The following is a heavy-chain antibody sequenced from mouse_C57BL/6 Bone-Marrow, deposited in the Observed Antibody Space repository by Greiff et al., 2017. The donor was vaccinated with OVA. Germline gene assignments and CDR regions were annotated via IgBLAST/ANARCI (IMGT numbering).Heavy chain of an antibody. V-gene: IGHV14-4*01. J-gene: IGHJ2*01. CDR2: IDPENGDT. Sequence: EVKLMESGAELVRPGASVKLSCTASGFNIKDDYMHWVKQRPEQGLEWIGWIDPENGDTEYASKFQGKATITADTSSNTAYLQLSSLTSEDTAVYYCTTPYDNDVYWGQGTTLTVSS. CDR1: GFNIKDDY. D-gene: IGHD2-4*01. CDR3: TTPYDNDVY.